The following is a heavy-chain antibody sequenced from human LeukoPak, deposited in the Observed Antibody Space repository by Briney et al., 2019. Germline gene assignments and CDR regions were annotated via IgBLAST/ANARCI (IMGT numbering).Heavy chain of an antibody. Sequence: TGGSLRLSCAASRFTLSTYWMSWVRQAPGKGLEWVAHIKQDGSQGYYVDSVKGRFTISRDSAKNSLYLQMNSLRAEDTAVYYCARGVPYDSWSGPHYSDYWGQGTLVTVSS. V-gene: IGHV3-7*01. CDR3: ARGVPYDSWSGPHYSDY. J-gene: IGHJ4*02. CDR1: RFTLSTYW. CDR2: IKQDGSQG. D-gene: IGHD3-3*01.